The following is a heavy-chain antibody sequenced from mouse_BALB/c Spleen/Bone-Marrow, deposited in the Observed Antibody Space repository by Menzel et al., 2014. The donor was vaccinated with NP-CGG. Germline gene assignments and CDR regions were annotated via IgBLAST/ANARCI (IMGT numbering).Heavy chain of an antibody. Sequence: QVHVKQSGAELVRPGSSVKISCKSSGYSFSNYWMNRMKQRPGQGLEWIGQIYPGDGDTNYNGKFKGKATLTADKSSSTAYMQLSSLTSEDSAVYFCASRGDYSYAMDYWGQGTSVTVSS. CDR1: GYSFSNYW. V-gene: IGHV1-80*01. CDR3: ASRGDYSYAMDY. D-gene: IGHD1-1*01. CDR2: IYPGDGDT. J-gene: IGHJ4*01.